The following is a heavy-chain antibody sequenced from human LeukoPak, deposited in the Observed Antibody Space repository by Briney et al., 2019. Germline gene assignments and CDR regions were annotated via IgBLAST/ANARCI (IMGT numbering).Heavy chain of an antibody. D-gene: IGHD4-11*01. Sequence: SETLSLTCTVSGGSISSYYWSWIRQPPGKGLEWIGYIYYSGSTNYNPSLKSRVTISVDTSKNQFSLKLSSVTAADTAVYYCATIAVTDDAFDIWGQGTMVTVSS. CDR2: IYYSGST. J-gene: IGHJ3*02. CDR3: ATIAVTDDAFDI. CDR1: GGSISSYY. V-gene: IGHV4-59*01.